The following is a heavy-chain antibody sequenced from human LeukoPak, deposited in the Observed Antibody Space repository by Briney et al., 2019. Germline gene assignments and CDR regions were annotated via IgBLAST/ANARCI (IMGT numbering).Heavy chain of an antibody. CDR3: ARETGSGWARKGAFDI. J-gene: IGHJ3*02. CDR2: IYTSGGT. CDR1: GGSISSYY. V-gene: IGHV4-4*07. D-gene: IGHD6-19*01. Sequence: SETLSLTCTVSGGSISSYYWSWIRQPAGKGLEWIGRIYTSGGTNYNPSLKSRVTMSVDTSKNQFSLKLSSVTAADTAVYYCARETGSGWARKGAFDIWGQGTMVTVSS.